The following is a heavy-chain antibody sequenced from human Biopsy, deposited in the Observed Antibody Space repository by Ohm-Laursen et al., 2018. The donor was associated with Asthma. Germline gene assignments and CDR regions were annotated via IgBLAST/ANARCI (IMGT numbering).Heavy chain of an antibody. CDR2: INYSGGT. D-gene: IGHD5-18*01. CDR1: GGSFSGYY. V-gene: IGHV4-34*01. Sequence: SDTLSLTCTVYGGSFSGYYWSWIRPPPGKGLVWIGEINYSGGTNYNPSLKSRVTISVDTSKNQFPLKLSSVTAADTAVYYCARDRVHGRYSYGYNDAFDIWGQGTMVTVSS. CDR3: ARDRVHGRYSYGYNDAFDI. J-gene: IGHJ3*02.